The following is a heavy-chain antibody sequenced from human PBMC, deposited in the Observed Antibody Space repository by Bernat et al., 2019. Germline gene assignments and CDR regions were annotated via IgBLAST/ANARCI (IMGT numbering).Heavy chain of an antibody. CDR2: IIPILGIA. V-gene: IGHV1-69*04. CDR1: GGTFSSYA. D-gene: IGHD5-12*01. J-gene: IGHJ6*02. Sequence: QVQLVQSGAEVKKPGSSVKVSCKASGGTFSSYAISWVRQAPGQGLEWMGRIIPILGIANYAPKFQGSVPITADKSTSTASMELSSLRSEDTAVYYCARSVRGYSGYDPYYYYYYGMDVWGQGTTVTVSS. CDR3: ARSVRGYSGYDPYYYYYYGMDV.